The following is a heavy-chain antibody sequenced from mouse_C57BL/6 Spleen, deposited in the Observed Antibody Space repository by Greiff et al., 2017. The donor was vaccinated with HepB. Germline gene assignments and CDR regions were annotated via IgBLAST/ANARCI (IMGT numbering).Heavy chain of an antibody. CDR1: GYTFTSYW. CDR2: IYPGSGST. Sequence: QVQLQQSGAELVKPGASVKMSCKASGYTFTSYWITWVKQRPGQGLEWIGDIYPGSGSTNYNEKFKSKATLTVDTSSSTAYMQLSSLTSEDSAVYYCAREGALPPVRFDVWGTGTTVTVSS. V-gene: IGHV1-55*01. CDR3: AREGALPPVRFDV. J-gene: IGHJ1*03. D-gene: IGHD2-1*01.